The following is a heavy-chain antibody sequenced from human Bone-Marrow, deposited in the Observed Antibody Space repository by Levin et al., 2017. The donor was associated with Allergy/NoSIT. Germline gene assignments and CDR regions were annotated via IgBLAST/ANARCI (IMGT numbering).Heavy chain of an antibody. D-gene: IGHD5-12*01. CDR1: GFSFQSHA. CDR2: IAYDGTNT. J-gene: IGHJ6*03. CDR3: AKDGPPVIVAPEGGHYYYYYMDV. V-gene: IGHV3-30*18. Sequence: GESLKISCAASGFSFQSHAMHWVRQAPGKGLEWVAVIAYDGTNTYYEDSVKGRFTISRDNSKNTLDLQMKSLRPEDTAVYFCAKDGPPVIVAPEGGHYYYYYMDVWGKGTTVTVSS.